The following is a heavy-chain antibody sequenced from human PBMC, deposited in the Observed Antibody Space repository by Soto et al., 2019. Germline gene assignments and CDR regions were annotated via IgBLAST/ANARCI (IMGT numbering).Heavy chain of an antibody. CDR1: GGTFSSNA. V-gene: IGHV1-69*12. CDR3: RIGGRGYSSATRLYFEF. J-gene: IGHJ4*02. CDR2: IIPICGTA. Sequence: QVQLVQSGAEVKKPGSSVKVTCKASGGTFSSNAISWVRQAPGQGLEWMGGIIPICGTAHYAQKFQGRVTITADESTSTDSMELSSLKSEDTAVYYWRIGGRGYSSATRLYFEFWGQGTLVTVSS. D-gene: IGHD5-18*01.